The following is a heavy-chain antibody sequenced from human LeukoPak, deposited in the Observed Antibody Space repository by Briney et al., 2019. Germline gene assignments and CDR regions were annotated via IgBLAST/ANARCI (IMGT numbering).Heavy chain of an antibody. CDR3: AKGKISVVVVITFDY. CDR2: ISSSGGTI. J-gene: IGHJ4*02. CDR1: GFTFSDYH. V-gene: IGHV3-11*01. Sequence: PGGSLRLSCAASGFTFSDYHMSWIRQAPGEGLEWVSYISSSGGTISYADSVKGRFTISRDNAKNSLCLQMNSLRAEDTAVYYCAKGKISVVVVITFDYWGQGTLVTVSS. D-gene: IGHD3-22*01.